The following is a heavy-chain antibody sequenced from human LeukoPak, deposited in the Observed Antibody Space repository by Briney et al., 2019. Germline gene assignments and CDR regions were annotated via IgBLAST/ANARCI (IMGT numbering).Heavy chain of an antibody. CDR3: ARATRGYDSGRDFDY. Sequence: GASVKVSCKSSGYTFTTFCIHWVRQAPGQRLEWMGMINPSSGSTRVAQKFKDRVTMTRNMSTNTVYMEVSSLRFEATALYYCARATRGYDSGRDFDYWGQGTLVTVSS. J-gene: IGHJ4*02. CDR2: INPSSGST. V-gene: IGHV1-46*01. D-gene: IGHD3-10*01. CDR1: GYTFTTFC.